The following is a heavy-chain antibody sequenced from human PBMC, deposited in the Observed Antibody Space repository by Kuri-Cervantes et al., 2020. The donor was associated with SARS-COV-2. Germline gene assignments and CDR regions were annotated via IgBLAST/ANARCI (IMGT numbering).Heavy chain of an antibody. Sequence: GGSLRLSCAASGFTFSSYAMHWVRQAPGKGLEYVSAISSNGGSTYYADSVKGRFTISRDNSKNTLYLQMNSLRAEDTARYYCAKDRESSGYYYHGREPFDVWGQGTMVTVSS. V-gene: IGHV3-64*02. D-gene: IGHD3-22*01. CDR2: ISSNGGST. J-gene: IGHJ3*01. CDR1: GFTFSSYA. CDR3: AKDRESSGYYYHGREPFDV.